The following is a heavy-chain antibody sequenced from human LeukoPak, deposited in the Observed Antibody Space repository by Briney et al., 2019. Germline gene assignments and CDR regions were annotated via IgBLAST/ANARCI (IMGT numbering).Heavy chain of an antibody. D-gene: IGHD3-22*01. CDR2: IYYSGST. CDR1: GGSFSGYY. Sequence: PPETLSLTCAVNGGSFSGYYWSWIRQPPGKGLEWIGYIYYSGSTNYNPSLKSRVTISVDTSKNQFSLKLSSVTAADTAVYYCARGDSGPYYYDSSGSYFDYWGQGTLVTVSS. CDR3: ARGDSGPYYYDSSGSYFDY. V-gene: IGHV4-59*01. J-gene: IGHJ4*02.